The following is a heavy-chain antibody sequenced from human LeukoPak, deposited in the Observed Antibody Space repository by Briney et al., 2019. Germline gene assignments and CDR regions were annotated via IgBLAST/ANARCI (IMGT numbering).Heavy chain of an antibody. D-gene: IGHD3-3*01. Sequence: GGSLRLSCAASGFTFSSYSMNWVRQAPGKGLEWVSSISDNSVYIYSADSVKGRFATSRDNAKNSLYLQMNSLRAEDTAVYYCARALFWSGPFDYWGQGTLVTVSS. J-gene: IGHJ4*02. CDR3: ARALFWSGPFDY. V-gene: IGHV3-21*01. CDR2: ISDNSVYI. CDR1: GFTFSSYS.